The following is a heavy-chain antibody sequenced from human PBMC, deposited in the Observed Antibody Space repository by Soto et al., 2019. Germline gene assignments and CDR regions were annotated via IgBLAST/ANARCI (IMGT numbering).Heavy chain of an antibody. Sequence: QVQLVQSGAEVKKPGASVKVSCKASGYTFTSYAIHWVRQAPGQRLEWMGWINAGNGNTKYSQKFQDRVTITRDTSASTAYMELSSLRSEDTAVYYCTRDLGGWPDYWGQGTLVTVSS. D-gene: IGHD6-19*01. J-gene: IGHJ4*02. CDR3: TRDLGGWPDY. V-gene: IGHV1-3*01. CDR1: GYTFTSYA. CDR2: INAGNGNT.